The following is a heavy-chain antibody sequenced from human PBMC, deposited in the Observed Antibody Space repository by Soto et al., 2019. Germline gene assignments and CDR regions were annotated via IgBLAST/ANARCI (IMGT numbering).Heavy chain of an antibody. J-gene: IGHJ5*01. CDR3: AKGAAGGQQLVLDAWFYS. D-gene: IGHD6-13*01. CDR1: GFTFSSYA. V-gene: IGHV3-23*01. CDR2: ISGSGGST. Sequence: GGSLRLSCAASGFTFSSYAMSWVRQAPGKGLEWVSAISGSGGSTYYADSVKGRFTISRDNSKNTLYLQMNSLRAEDTAVYYCAKGAAGGQQLVLDAWFYSWGKGNLVPVDS.